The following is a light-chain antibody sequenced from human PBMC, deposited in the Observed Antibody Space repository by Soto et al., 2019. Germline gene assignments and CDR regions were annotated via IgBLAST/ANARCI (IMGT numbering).Light chain of an antibody. V-gene: IGKV3-20*01. Sequence: EIVLTQSPATLSLSPGERGTLSCRASQSVSSYLAWYQQKPGQAPRLLIYGASSRATGIPDRFSGSGYGTDFPLTISRLEPEDFAVYYCQQYGSSPPYTFGQGTKVDIK. CDR1: QSVSSY. CDR3: QQYGSSPPYT. J-gene: IGKJ2*01. CDR2: GAS.